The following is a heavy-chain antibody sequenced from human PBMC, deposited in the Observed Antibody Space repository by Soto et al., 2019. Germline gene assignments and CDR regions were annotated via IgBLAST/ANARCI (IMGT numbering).Heavy chain of an antibody. CDR1: GFTFSSYS. CDR2: ISSSSSTI. Sequence: EVQLVESGGGLVQPGGSLRLSCAASGFTFSSYSMNWVRQAPGKGLEWVSYISSSSSTIYYADSVKGRFTISRDNAKNSRDLEMTCMRAEDTAVYYCVGVSDCGDYLGGIDVRGQGTTVTVSS. V-gene: IGHV3-48*01. J-gene: IGHJ6*02. CDR3: VGVSDCGDYLGGIDV. D-gene: IGHD4-17*01.